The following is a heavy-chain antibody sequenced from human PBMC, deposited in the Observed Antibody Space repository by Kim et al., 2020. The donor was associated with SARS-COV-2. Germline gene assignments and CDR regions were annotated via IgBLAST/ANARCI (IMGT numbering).Heavy chain of an antibody. V-gene: IGHV1-69*13. CDR3: AIFGTGTYGMDV. D-gene: IGHD3-10*01. J-gene: IGHJ6*02. Sequence: SVKVSCKASGGTFSSYAISWVRQAPGQGLEWMGGIIPIFGTANYAQKFQGRVTITADESTSTAYMELSSLRSEDTAVYYCAIFGTGTYGMDVWGQGTTVTVSS. CDR1: GGTFSSYA. CDR2: IIPIFGTA.